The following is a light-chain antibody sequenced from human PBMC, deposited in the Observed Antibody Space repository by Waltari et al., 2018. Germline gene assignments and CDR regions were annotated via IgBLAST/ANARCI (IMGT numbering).Light chain of an antibody. CDR1: QSLLHSDRKTY. CDR2: DLF. CDR3: MQSIQFPRT. J-gene: IGKJ1*01. V-gene: IGKV2D-29*01. Sequence: DIVMTQTPLSLSVTPGQPASISCRSSQSLLHSDRKTYLSWFLQKAGQPPRLLIYDLFNRFPGVPDRFSGSGSGTDFTLRISRVEPEDVVVYYCMQSIQFPRTFGQGTKVDIK.